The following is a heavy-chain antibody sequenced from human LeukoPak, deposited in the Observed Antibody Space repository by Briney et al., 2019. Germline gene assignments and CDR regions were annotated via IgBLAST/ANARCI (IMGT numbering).Heavy chain of an antibody. CDR3: AREVYYYDSSGYSPGYFDY. CDR2: IWYDGSNK. J-gene: IGHJ4*02. D-gene: IGHD3-22*01. Sequence: PGGSLRLSCAASGFTFSSYGMHWVRQAPGKGPEWVAVIWYDGSNKYYADSVKGRFTISRDNSKNTLYLQMNSLRAEDTAVYYCAREVYYYDSSGYSPGYFDYWGQGTLVTVSS. CDR1: GFTFSSYG. V-gene: IGHV3-33*01.